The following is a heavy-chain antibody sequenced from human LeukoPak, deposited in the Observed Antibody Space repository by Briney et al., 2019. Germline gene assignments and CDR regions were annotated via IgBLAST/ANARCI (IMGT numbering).Heavy chain of an antibody. J-gene: IGHJ4*02. V-gene: IGHV3-64*01. CDR1: GFTLSSYA. D-gene: IGHD5-12*01. Sequence: PGGSLRLSCGASGFTLSSYAMHWVRQAPGKGLEYVSAISSNGGSTYYANSVKGRFTISRDNSKNTLYLQMGSLRAEDMAVYYCARDLNGYDPLGYWGQGTLVTVSS. CDR3: ARDLNGYDPLGY. CDR2: ISSNGGST.